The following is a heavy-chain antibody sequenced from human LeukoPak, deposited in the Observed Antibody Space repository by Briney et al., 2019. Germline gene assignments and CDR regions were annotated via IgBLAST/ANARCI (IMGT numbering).Heavy chain of an antibody. J-gene: IGHJ4*02. V-gene: IGHV3-23*01. CDR1: GFTFSSSA. CDR3: AKEQQWLVRSFDY. D-gene: IGHD6-19*01. Sequence: GGSLRLSCAASGFTFSSSAMSWVRQAPGKGLEWVSAISSNGGSTYFADSVKGRFTISRDNSKNTVYLQMNSLRAEDTAVYYCAKEQQWLVRSFDYWGQGTLVTVSS. CDR2: ISSNGGST.